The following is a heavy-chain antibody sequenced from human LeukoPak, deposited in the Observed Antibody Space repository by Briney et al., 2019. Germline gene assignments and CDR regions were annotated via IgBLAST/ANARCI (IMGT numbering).Heavy chain of an antibody. Sequence: PGGSLRLSCAASGFMFTHHVMHGVRQAPGKGLEWVAVIWSDGTNKFYSDSVKGRFAISRDNSNDMVYLQMNGLRVDDTAVYYCAKDIQRGFDYTYSLDYWGQGTLVIVSS. V-gene: IGHV3-33*06. CDR2: IWSDGTNK. CDR1: GFMFTHHV. J-gene: IGHJ4*02. D-gene: IGHD4-11*01. CDR3: AKDIQRGFDYTYSLDY.